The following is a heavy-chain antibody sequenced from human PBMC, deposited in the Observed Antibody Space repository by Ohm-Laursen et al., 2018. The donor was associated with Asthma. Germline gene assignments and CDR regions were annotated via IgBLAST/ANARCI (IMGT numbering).Heavy chain of an antibody. CDR2: MNPNSGNT. Sequence: EASVKVSCKASGYTFTSYDINWVRQATGQGLEWMGWMNPNSGNTGYAQKFQGRVTMTRNTSISTAYMELSSLRSEDTAVYYCARRGWFRESGPTDYWGQGTLVTVSS. CDR1: GYTFTSYD. D-gene: IGHD3-10*01. CDR3: ARRGWFRESGPTDY. J-gene: IGHJ4*02. V-gene: IGHV1-8*01.